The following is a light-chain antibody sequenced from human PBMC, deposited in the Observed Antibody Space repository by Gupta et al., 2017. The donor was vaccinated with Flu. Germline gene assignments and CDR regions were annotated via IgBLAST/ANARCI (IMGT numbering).Light chain of an antibody. CDR2: QAS. Sequence: PSTLSASVGDRVTITCRASQSMSTSLAWYQQKPGKAPQLLVFQASSLQRGVPSKFSGSASGTEFTLTIDSLQPGDFATYYCQQDNYYPWTFGQGTKVEF. CDR1: QSMSTS. J-gene: IGKJ1*01. CDR3: QQDNYYPWT. V-gene: IGKV1-5*03.